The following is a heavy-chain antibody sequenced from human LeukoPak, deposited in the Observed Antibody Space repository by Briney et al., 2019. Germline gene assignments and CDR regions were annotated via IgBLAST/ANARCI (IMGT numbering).Heavy chain of an antibody. D-gene: IGHD3-10*01. CDR3: ARHTLYGSGSYYVYYFDY. Sequence: ASVKVSCKVSGYTLTELSMHWVRQAPGKGLEWMGGFDPEDGETIYAQKLQGRVTMTTDTSTSAAYMELRSLRSDDTAVYYCARHTLYGSGSYYVYYFDYWGQGTLVTVSS. V-gene: IGHV1-24*01. CDR1: GYTLTELS. CDR2: FDPEDGET. J-gene: IGHJ4*02.